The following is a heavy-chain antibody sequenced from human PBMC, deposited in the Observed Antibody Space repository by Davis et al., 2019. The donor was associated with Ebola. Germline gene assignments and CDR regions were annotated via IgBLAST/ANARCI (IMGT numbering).Heavy chain of an antibody. Sequence: PGGSLRLSCTASGFTFGDYAMSWFRQAPGKGLGWVGVIRTKASGGTTEHAASVKGRFTISRDDSNSIAYLQMNSLKTEDTAVYYCARGGYSYDYWGQGTLVTVSS. D-gene: IGHD5-18*01. J-gene: IGHJ4*02. CDR3: ARGGYSYDY. CDR1: GFTFGDYA. CDR2: IRTKASGGTT. V-gene: IGHV3-49*03.